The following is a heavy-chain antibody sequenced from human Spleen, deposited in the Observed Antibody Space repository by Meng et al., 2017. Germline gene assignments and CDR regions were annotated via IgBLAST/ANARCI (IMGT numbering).Heavy chain of an antibody. V-gene: IGHV4-39*07. D-gene: IGHD6-19*01. CDR1: GGSISSSSYY. J-gene: IGHJ6*02. CDR3: ARDSGWYV. Sequence: SETLSLTCTVSGGSISSSSYYWGWIRQPPGKGLDWIGSIYYCGNTYYNPSLKSRVTISVDTSKNQFSLKLSSVAAADTAVYYCARDSGWYVWGQGTTVTVSS. CDR2: IYYCGNT.